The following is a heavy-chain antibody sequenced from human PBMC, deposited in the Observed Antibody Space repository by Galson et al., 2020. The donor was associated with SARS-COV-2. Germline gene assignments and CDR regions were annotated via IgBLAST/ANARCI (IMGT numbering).Heavy chain of an antibody. CDR2: IWHDGNKL. CDR3: AGLRTNWYFDY. J-gene: IGHJ4*02. CDR1: GLTFSGYG. Sequence: GGSLRLSCAASGLTFSGYGMHWVRQAPGKGLEWMALIWHDGNKLYYADSVKGRFTISRDNSKNTLYLEMNSLRAEDTAVYYCAGLRTNWYFDYWGQGTLVTVSS. D-gene: IGHD1-1*01. V-gene: IGHV3-33*01.